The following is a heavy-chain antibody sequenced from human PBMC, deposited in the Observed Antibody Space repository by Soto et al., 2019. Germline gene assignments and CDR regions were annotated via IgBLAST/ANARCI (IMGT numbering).Heavy chain of an antibody. CDR3: ARGHIVVVTAIINARGMDV. V-gene: IGHV4-34*01. D-gene: IGHD2-21*02. CDR2: INHSGST. CDR1: GGSFSGYY. J-gene: IGHJ6*02. Sequence: QVQLQQWGAGLLKPSETLSLTCAVYGGSFSGYYWSWIRQPPGKGLEWIGEINHSGSTNYNPSLKSRVTRAVDTSKNQFSLKLSSVAAADTAVYYCARGHIVVVTAIINARGMDVWGQGTTVTVSS.